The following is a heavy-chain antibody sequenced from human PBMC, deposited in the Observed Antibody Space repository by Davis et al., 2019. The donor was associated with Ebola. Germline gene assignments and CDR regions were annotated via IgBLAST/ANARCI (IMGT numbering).Heavy chain of an antibody. V-gene: IGHV3-30*04. D-gene: IGHD5-18*01. CDR3: ARVDTAFGMDV. CDR2: ISYDGSNK. J-gene: IGHJ6*04. CDR1: GFTFSSYA. Sequence: GESLKISCAASGFTFSSYAMHWVRQAPGKGLEWVAVISYDGSNKYYADSVKGRFTISRDNAKNSLYLQMNSLSAEDTAVYYCARVDTAFGMDVWGKGTTVTVSS.